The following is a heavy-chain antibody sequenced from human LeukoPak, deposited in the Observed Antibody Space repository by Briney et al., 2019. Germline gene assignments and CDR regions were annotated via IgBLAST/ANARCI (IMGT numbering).Heavy chain of an antibody. D-gene: IGHD6-13*01. V-gene: IGHV2-70*04. CDR2: IDWDDDK. J-gene: IGHJ4*02. CDR3: ARGLAAAGTFDY. CDR1: GFSLSTSGMR. Sequence: SGPTLVNPTQTLTLTCTFSGFSLSTSGMRVSWIRQPPGKALEWLARIDWDDDKFHSTSLKTRLTISKDTSKNQVVLTMTNMDPVDTATYYCARGLAAAGTFDYWGQGTLVTVSS.